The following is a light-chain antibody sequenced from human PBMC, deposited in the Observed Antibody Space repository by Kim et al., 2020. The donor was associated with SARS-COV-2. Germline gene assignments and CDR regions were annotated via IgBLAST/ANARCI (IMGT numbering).Light chain of an antibody. V-gene: IGKV4-1*01. CDR3: QQYFSVPYT. J-gene: IGKJ2*01. CDR1: QSVLYSSNNKNY. CDR2: WAS. Sequence: DIVMTQSPDSLAVSLGERATINCKSSQSVLYSSNNKNYLAWYQHKPGQPPNLLIFWASTRESGVPDRFSGSGSGTDFTLTISSLQAEDVAVYYCQQYFSVPYTFGQGTKLEI.